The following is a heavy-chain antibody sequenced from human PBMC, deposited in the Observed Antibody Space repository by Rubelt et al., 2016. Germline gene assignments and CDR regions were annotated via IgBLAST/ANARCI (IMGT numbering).Heavy chain of an antibody. CDR1: GFTFSTYN. Sequence: EVQLVESGGGLVQPGGSLRLSCAASGFTFSTYNMNWVRQAPGKGLEWVSHITSSSGTIYYADSVKGRFNISRDNAKNSLCLQMNSLRDEDTAVYYCASGLDESWGQGTLVTVSS. CDR2: ITSSSGTI. J-gene: IGHJ5*02. CDR3: ASGLDES. V-gene: IGHV3-48*02. D-gene: IGHD3/OR15-3a*01.